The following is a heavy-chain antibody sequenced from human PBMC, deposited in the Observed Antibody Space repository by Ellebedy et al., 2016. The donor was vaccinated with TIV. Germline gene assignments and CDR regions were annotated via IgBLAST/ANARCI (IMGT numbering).Heavy chain of an antibody. V-gene: IGHV3-15*01. CDR2: IKSKTDGGTT. Sequence: GGSLRLSCAASGFTFSNAWMSWVHQAPGKGLEWVGRIKSKTDGGTTDYAAPVKGRFTISRDDSKNTLYLQMNSLKTEDTAVYYCTRDSYCSGGSCYEGPGYYYYGMDVWGQGTTVTVSS. J-gene: IGHJ6*02. CDR1: GFTFSNAW. CDR3: TRDSYCSGGSCYEGPGYYYYGMDV. D-gene: IGHD2-15*01.